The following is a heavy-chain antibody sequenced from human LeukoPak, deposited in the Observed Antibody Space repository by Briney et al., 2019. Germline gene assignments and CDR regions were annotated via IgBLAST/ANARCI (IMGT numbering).Heavy chain of an antibody. Sequence: GGSLRLSCAASGFTFSSYAMSWVRQAPGEGLEWVSSLDESGSATYYADSVKGRFTISRDNSKNTLYLQMDSLRAEDTAVYYCAKDRYDWVYWGQGTLVTVSS. J-gene: IGHJ4*02. CDR2: LDESGSAT. CDR3: AKDRYDWVY. CDR1: GFTFSSYA. D-gene: IGHD3-16*01. V-gene: IGHV3-23*05.